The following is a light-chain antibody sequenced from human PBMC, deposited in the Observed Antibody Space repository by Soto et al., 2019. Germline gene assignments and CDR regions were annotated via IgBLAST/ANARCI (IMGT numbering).Light chain of an antibody. CDR1: NSDVGSYDL. CDR3: CSYAGVSTFV. J-gene: IGLJ1*01. V-gene: IGLV2-23*02. CDR2: EVT. Sequence: QSVLTQPASVSGSPGQSITISCTGTNSDVGSYDLVSWYQQHPGKAPRLIIYEVTKRPSGVSNRFSGSKSGSTASLTFSGLQAGDEADYFCCSYAGVSTFVFGTGTKVTV.